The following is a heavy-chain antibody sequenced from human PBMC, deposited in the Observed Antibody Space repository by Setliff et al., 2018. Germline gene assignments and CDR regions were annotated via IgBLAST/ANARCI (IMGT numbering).Heavy chain of an antibody. D-gene: IGHD3-22*01. CDR1: GFTFGTYT. J-gene: IGHJ5*02. CDR2: ISRDSLHI. Sequence: GGSLRLSCVGSGFTFGTYTMNWIRQAPGKGLEWVSSISRDSLHIYYADSLKGRFTISRDNVKNTLELQMNSLRAEDTAVYYCARRSTRGCSGGYYWFDPWGQGTLVTVS. V-gene: IGHV3-21*01. CDR3: ARRSTRGCSGGYYWFDP.